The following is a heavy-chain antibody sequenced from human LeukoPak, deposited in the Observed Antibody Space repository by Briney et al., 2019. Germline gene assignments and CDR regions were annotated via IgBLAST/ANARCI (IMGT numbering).Heavy chain of an antibody. J-gene: IGHJ4*02. V-gene: IGHV3-15*01. CDR2: IKSKTDGGTT. CDR1: RFTFTNAW. Sequence: PGGSLRLSCAASRFTFTNAWMSWVRQAPGKGLEWVGRIKSKTDGGTTDYAAPVKGRFIISRDDSKNTLYLQMNSLKTEDTAVYYCTTDRLYDSSGYYGYHFDYWGQGTLVTVSS. CDR3: TTDRLYDSSGYYGYHFDY. D-gene: IGHD3-22*01.